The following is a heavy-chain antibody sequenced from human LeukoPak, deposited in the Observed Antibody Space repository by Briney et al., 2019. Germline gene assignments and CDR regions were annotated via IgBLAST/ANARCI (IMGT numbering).Heavy chain of an antibody. J-gene: IGHJ4*02. V-gene: IGHV3-48*03. D-gene: IGHD1-26*01. CDR1: GFTFSSYE. Sequence: PGGSLRLSCAASGFTFSSYEMNWVRQAPGKGLEGVSYISSSGSTIYYADSVKGRFTISRDNAKNSLYLQMNSLRAEDTAVYYCARDVGGATTPSHLDYWGQGTLVTVSS. CDR3: ARDVGGATTPSHLDY. CDR2: ISSSGSTI.